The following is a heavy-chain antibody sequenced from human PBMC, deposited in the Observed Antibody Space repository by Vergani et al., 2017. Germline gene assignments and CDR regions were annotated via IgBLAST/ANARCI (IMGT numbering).Heavy chain of an antibody. Sequence: EVQLVESGGGLIQPGGSLRLSCAASGFTVSSNYMSWVRQAPGKGLEWVSVIYSGGSTYYADSVKGRFTISRDNSKNTPYLQMSSRRAEDTAVYYCERPSYYYDSSGYFDYWGQGTLVTVSS. CDR1: GFTVSSNY. CDR3: ERPSYYYDSSGYFDY. CDR2: IYSGGST. V-gene: IGHV3-53*01. D-gene: IGHD3-22*01. J-gene: IGHJ4*02.